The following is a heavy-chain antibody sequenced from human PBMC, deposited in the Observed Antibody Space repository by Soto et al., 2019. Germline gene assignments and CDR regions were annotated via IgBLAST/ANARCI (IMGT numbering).Heavy chain of an antibody. CDR3: ARGRREVATSRGIIDL. V-gene: IGHV3-53*04. D-gene: IGHD5-12*01. CDR2: IYSGGST. Sequence: EVQLVESGGGLVQPGGSLRLSCAASGFTVSSNYMSWVRQAPGKGLEWVSVIYSGGSTYYADSVKGRFTISRHNSKNTLYLQMNSLRAEDTAVYYCARGRREVATSRGIIDLWGRGTLVTVSS. CDR1: GFTVSSNY. J-gene: IGHJ2*01.